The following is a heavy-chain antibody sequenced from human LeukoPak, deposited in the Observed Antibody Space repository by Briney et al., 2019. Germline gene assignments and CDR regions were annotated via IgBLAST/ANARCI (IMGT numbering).Heavy chain of an antibody. CDR3: ARDKPSRWFGELGWFDP. D-gene: IGHD3-10*01. J-gene: IGHJ5*02. CDR2: IYSGGST. V-gene: IGHV3-66*01. CDR1: GFTVSSNY. Sequence: GGSLRLSCAASGFTVSSNYMSWVRQAPGKGLEWVSVIYSGGSTYYADSVKGRFTISRDNSKNTLYLQMNSLRAEDTAVYYCARDKPSRWFGELGWFDPWGQGTLVTVSS.